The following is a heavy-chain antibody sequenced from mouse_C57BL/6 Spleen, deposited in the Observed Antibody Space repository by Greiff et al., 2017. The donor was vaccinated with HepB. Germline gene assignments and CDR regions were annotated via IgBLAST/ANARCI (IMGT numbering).Heavy chain of an antibody. D-gene: IGHD1-1*01. CDR1: GFNIKDDY. Sequence: VQLQQSGAELVRPGASVKLSCTASGFNIKDDYMHWVKQRPEQGLEWIGWIDPENGDTEYASKFQGKATITADTSSNTAYLQLSSLTSEDTAVYYCTTPFTTVVATPFAYWGQGTLVTVSA. CDR2: IDPENGDT. J-gene: IGHJ3*01. V-gene: IGHV14-4*01. CDR3: TTPFTTVVATPFAY.